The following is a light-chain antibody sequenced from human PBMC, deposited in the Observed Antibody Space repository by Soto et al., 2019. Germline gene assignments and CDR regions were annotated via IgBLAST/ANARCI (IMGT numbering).Light chain of an antibody. CDR3: QQYNNWPPYT. Sequence: EIVMTQSPATLSVSPGERATLSCRASQSVGSGLSWYQQKPDQAPRLLIYGASTRATGIPARFSGSGSGTEFTLTISSLQSEDYAVYYCQQYNNWPPYTFGQGTKGDIK. J-gene: IGKJ2*01. V-gene: IGKV3-15*01. CDR2: GAS. CDR1: QSVGSG.